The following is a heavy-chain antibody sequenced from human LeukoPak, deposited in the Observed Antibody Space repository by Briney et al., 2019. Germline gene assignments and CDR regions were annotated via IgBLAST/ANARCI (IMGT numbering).Heavy chain of an antibody. D-gene: IGHD1-26*01. V-gene: IGHV4-59*01. J-gene: IGHJ5*01. Sequence: SETLSLTCTVSGGSIISYYWSWIRQPPGKGLEWIGYIYYSGSTNYNPSLKSRVTISVDTSKNQFSLKLSSVTAADTAVYYCARVTYTGSYPNWFDSWGRGTLVTVSS. CDR1: GGSIISYY. CDR2: IYYSGST. CDR3: ARVTYTGSYPNWFDS.